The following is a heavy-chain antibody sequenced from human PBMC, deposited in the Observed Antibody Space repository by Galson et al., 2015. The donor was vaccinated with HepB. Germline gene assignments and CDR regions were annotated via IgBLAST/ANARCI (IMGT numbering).Heavy chain of an antibody. Sequence: SLRLSCAASGFTFSDYYMSWIRQAPGKGLEWVSYISSSSSYIYYADSVKGRFTISRDNAKNSLYLQMNSLRAEDTAVYYCAREGSSPDYYGMDVWGQGTTVTVSS. CDR2: ISSSSSYI. CDR3: AREGSSPDYYGMDV. V-gene: IGHV3-11*06. J-gene: IGHJ6*02. D-gene: IGHD6-13*01. CDR1: GFTFSDYY.